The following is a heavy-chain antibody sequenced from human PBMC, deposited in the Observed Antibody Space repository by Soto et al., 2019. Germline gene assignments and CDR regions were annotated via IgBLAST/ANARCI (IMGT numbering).Heavy chain of an antibody. CDR3: AKVDTAMVRGYTSFDY. J-gene: IGHJ4*02. CDR1: GFSFSSYG. Sequence: PGGSLRLSCAASGFSFSSYGMHWVRQAPGTGLEWVSAIGGDGGSTYYADSVKGRFTISRDNSKNTLYLQMNSLRAEDTAVYYCAKVDTAMVRGYTSFDYWGQGTLVTVSS. CDR2: IGGDGGST. V-gene: IGHV3-23*01. D-gene: IGHD5-18*01.